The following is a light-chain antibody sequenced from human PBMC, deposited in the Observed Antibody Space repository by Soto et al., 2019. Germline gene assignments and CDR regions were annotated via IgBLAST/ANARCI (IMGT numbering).Light chain of an antibody. CDR3: SSYAPSDVV. CDR2: DVN. V-gene: IGLV2-8*01. J-gene: IGLJ2*01. Sequence: QSVLTQPPSASGAPGQSVTISCTGTPSDVGGSNSVSWYQQHPGKAPNLMIYDVNTRPSGVPDRFSGSRSGNTAALTVSGLEAADEDYYFCSSYAPSDVVFGGGTKVTVL. CDR1: PSDVGGSNS.